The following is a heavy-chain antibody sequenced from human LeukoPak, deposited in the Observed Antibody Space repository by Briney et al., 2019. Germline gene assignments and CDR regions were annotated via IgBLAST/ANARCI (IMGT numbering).Heavy chain of an antibody. D-gene: IGHD1-7*01. J-gene: IGHJ4*02. CDR2: ISGSGGST. Sequence: PGGSLRLSCAASGFTFSSYAMSWVRQAPGKGLEWVSAISGSGGSTYYADSVKGRFTISRDNSKNTLYLQMNSLRAEATAVYYCAKTLTGTKYYFDYWGQGTLVTVSS. V-gene: IGHV3-23*01. CDR3: AKTLTGTKYYFDY. CDR1: GFTFSSYA.